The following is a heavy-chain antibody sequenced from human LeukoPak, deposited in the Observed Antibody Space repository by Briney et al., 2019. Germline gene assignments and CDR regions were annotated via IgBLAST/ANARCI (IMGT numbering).Heavy chain of an antibody. CDR3: TRAPQDDYCDN. CDR1: GGSISSYY. D-gene: IGHD5-24*01. V-gene: IGHV4-59*08. J-gene: IGHJ4*02. CDR2: IHYSGST. Sequence: SETLSLTCTVSGGSISSYYWTWIRQSPGKGLEWIGYIHYSGSTNYNPSLKSRVTISVDTSKNQVSLRLSSVTAADTAVYYCTRAPQDDYCDNWGQGTLVTVSS.